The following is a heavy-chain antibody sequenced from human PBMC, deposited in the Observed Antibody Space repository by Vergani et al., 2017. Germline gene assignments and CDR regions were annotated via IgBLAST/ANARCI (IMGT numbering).Heavy chain of an antibody. D-gene: IGHD2-2*01. CDR1: GFTFSSYG. J-gene: IGHJ6*02. V-gene: IGHV3-33*01. CDR2: IWYDGSNK. CDR3: ARDLIVPAAISSVSNSLLYSSSHGYYGMDV. Sequence: QVQLVESGGGVVQPGRSLRLSCAASGFTFSSYGMHWVRQAPGKGLEWVAVIWYDGSNKYYADSVKGRFTISRDNSKNKLYLQMNSLRAEDTAVYYCARDLIVPAAISSVSNSLLYSSSHGYYGMDVWGQGTTVTVSS.